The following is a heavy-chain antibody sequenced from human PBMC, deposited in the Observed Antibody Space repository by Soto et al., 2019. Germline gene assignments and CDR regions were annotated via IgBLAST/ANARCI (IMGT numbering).Heavy chain of an antibody. V-gene: IGHV1-69*13. Sequence: ASVKVSCKASGGTFSSYAISWVRQAPGQGLEWMGGIIPIFGTANYAQKFQGRVTITADESTSTAYMELSSLRSEDTAVYYCARDGPVSLMDYDDNDPLAICGQGTMVTVSS. D-gene: IGHD3-22*01. CDR3: ARDGPVSLMDYDDNDPLAI. J-gene: IGHJ3*02. CDR1: GGTFSSYA. CDR2: IIPIFGTA.